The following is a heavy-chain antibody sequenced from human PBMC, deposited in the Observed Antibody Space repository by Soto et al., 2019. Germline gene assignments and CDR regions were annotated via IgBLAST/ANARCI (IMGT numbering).Heavy chain of an antibody. CDR2: ISGSGGST. V-gene: IGHV3-23*01. CDR1: GFTFTTYA. CDR3: ARTGSSHYGMDV. J-gene: IGHJ6*02. D-gene: IGHD1-1*01. Sequence: QAGGSLRLSCAASGFTFTTYAMSWVRQAPGKGLEWVSAISGSGGSTYYADSVKGRFTISRDNSKNTLYLQMNSLRAEDTAVYYCARTGSSHYGMDVWGQGTTVTVSS.